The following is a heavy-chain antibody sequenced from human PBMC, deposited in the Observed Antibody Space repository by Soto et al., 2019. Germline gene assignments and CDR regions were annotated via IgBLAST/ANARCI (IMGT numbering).Heavy chain of an antibody. V-gene: IGHV1-46*01. CDR3: ARVLMYCSGGSCYPSEGDAFDI. CDR1: GYTFTSYY. CDR2: INPSGGST. D-gene: IGHD2-15*01. J-gene: IGHJ3*02. Sequence: ASVKVSCKASGYTFTSYYMHWVRQAPGQGLGWMGIINPSGGSTSYAQKFQGRVTMTRDTSTSTVYMELSSLRTEDTAVYYCARVLMYCSGGSCYPSEGDAFDIWGQGTMVTVSS.